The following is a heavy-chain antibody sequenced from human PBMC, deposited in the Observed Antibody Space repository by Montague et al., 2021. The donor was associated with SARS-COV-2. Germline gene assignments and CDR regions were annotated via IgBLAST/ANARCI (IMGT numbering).Heavy chain of an antibody. CDR1: GGSISSYY. D-gene: IGHD6-19*01. V-gene: IGHV4-59*12. Sequence: SETLSLTCTVSGGSISSYYWSWIRQPPGKGLEWIGYIYYSGSTNYNPSLKSRVTISVDTSKNQFSLKLSSVTAADTAVYYCARGGAYISGGYGVGYYYAMDVWGQGTTVTVSS. J-gene: IGHJ6*02. CDR3: ARGGAYISGGYGVGYYYAMDV. CDR2: IYYSGST.